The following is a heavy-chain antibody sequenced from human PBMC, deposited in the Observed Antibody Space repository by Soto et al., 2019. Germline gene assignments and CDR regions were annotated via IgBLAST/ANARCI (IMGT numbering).Heavy chain of an antibody. CDR1: GFSVTRYA. V-gene: IGHV3-30-3*01. D-gene: IGHD3-16*02. J-gene: IGHJ3*02. CDR3: ARDSVITFGGFIAPDAFDM. Sequence: GGSLRLSCAAYGFSVTRYAMHWVRQAPGKGLEWVAVMSYDGSNEYYADSLKGRFTISRDNSNNTLYLQMNSLRAEDTAVYYCARDSVITFGGFIAPDAFDMWGQGPMVTVSS. CDR2: MSYDGSNE.